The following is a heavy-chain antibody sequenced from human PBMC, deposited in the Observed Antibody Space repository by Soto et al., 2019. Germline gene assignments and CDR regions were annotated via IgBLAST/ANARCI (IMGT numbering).Heavy chain of an antibody. CDR2: LSGSGGTT. CDR3: AKQRADYGSGADTFYFDS. J-gene: IGHJ4*02. Sequence: PGGSLRLSCTVSGVTFSNYAMNWVRQAPGNGLEWVSSLSGSGGTTYYADSVKGRFIISRDNSKNTLYLLMNSLRAEDTALYYCAKQRADYGSGADTFYFDSWGQGALVTVSS. D-gene: IGHD3-10*01. CDR1: GVTFSNYA. V-gene: IGHV3-23*01.